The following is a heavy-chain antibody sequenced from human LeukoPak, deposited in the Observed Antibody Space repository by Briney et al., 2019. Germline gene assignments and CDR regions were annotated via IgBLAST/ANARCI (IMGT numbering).Heavy chain of an antibody. CDR1: GSTFSSYA. CDR3: ATQGIVVVVAATGENY. V-gene: IGHV3-23*01. J-gene: IGHJ4*02. CDR2: LCGSGGST. D-gene: IGHD2-15*01. Sequence: GGSLRLSCAASGSTFSSYAMSWVRQAPGEGGGWVSALCGSGGSTYYADSVKGRFTISRDNSKNTLYLQTKRLRAEDTAVYYCATQGIVVVVAATGENYWGQGTLVTVSS.